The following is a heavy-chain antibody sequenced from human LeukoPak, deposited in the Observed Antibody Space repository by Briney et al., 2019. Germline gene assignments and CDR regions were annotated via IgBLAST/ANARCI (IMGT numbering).Heavy chain of an antibody. CDR1: GFTFSSYA. Sequence: GGSLRLSCAASGFTFSSYAMHWVRQAPGKGLEWVAVISYDGSNKYYADSVKGRFTISRDNSKNTLYLQMSSLRAEDTAVYYLARGNYDFWSGYSGYFDYWGQGTLVTVSS. CDR3: ARGNYDFWSGYSGYFDY. D-gene: IGHD3-3*01. V-gene: IGHV3-30-3*01. CDR2: ISYDGSNK. J-gene: IGHJ4*02.